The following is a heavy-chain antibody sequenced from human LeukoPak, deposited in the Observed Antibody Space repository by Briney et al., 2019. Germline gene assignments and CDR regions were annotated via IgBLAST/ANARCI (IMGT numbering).Heavy chain of an antibody. Sequence: ASVKVSCKASGYTFTGYYMHWVRQAPGQGLEWMGIINPSGGSTSYAQKFQGRVTMTRDTSTSTVYMELSSLRSEDTAVYYCARVLVGATYWFDPWGQGTLVTVSS. CDR1: GYTFTGYY. J-gene: IGHJ5*02. CDR2: INPSGGST. CDR3: ARVLVGATYWFDP. D-gene: IGHD1-26*01. V-gene: IGHV1-46*01.